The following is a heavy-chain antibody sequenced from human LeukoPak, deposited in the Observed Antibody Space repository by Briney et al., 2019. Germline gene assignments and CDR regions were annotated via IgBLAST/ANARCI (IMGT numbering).Heavy chain of an antibody. Sequence: GGSPRLSCAASGFTFSSYGMHWVRQAPGKGLEWVAVIWYDGSNKYYADSVKGRFTISRDNSKNTLYLQMNSLRAEDTAVYYCARDEGIITIPHWCYGMDVWGQGTTVTVSS. CDR1: GFTFSSYG. D-gene: IGHD3-3*01. V-gene: IGHV3-33*01. CDR3: ARDEGIITIPHWCYGMDV. CDR2: IWYDGSNK. J-gene: IGHJ6*02.